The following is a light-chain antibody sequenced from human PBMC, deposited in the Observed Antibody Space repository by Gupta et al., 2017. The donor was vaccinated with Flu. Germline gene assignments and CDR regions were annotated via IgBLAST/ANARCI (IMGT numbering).Light chain of an antibody. J-gene: IGKJ4*01. CDR1: QIIITW. V-gene: IGKV1-5*03. Sequence: EIKMTQSPSTLSASLGDRATLTCRASQIIITWLAWYQQKPGKAPKILIYEASQLAYGVPSRFSGSGSGTEFTLTISSLQPEDFAVYYCQQDNTCILSFGEGTKVHTK. CDR3: QQDNTCILS. CDR2: EAS.